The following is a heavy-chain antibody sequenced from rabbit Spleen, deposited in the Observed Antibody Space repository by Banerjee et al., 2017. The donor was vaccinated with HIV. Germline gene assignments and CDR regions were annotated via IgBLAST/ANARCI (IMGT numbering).Heavy chain of an antibody. V-gene: IGHV1S45*01. CDR3: GRDANGDVRLSRLDL. Sequence: QQQLVESGGGLVKPGASLTLTCKTSGFSLTNTNVMCWVRQAPGKGLEWIGCINSVSGDTAYATWAKGRFTISKASWTTVTLQMPSLTAADTATYFCGRDANGDVRLSRLDLWGPGTLVTVS. J-gene: IGHJ3*01. D-gene: IGHD2-1*01. CDR2: INSVSGDT. CDR1: GFSLTNTNV.